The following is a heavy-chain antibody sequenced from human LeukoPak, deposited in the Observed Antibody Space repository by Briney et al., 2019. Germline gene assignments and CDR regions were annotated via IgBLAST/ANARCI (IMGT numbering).Heavy chain of an antibody. CDR2: ISWNSGSI. CDR3: AKDKTRSTMIVRGYYMDV. J-gene: IGHJ6*03. Sequence: PGRSLRLSCAASGFTFGNYAMHWVRQAPGKGLEWVSGISWNSGSIGYADSVKGRFTISRDNAKNSLYLQMNSLRAEDTALYYCAKDKTRSTMIVRGYYMDVWGKGTTVTVSS. CDR1: GFTFGNYA. D-gene: IGHD3-22*01. V-gene: IGHV3-9*01.